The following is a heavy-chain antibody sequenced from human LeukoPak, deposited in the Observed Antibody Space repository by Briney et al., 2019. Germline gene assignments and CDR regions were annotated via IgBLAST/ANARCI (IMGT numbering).Heavy chain of an antibody. D-gene: IGHD6-19*01. CDR3: ATKQWLAPPPDS. CDR1: GFTSSKYW. V-gene: IGHV3-74*01. J-gene: IGHJ4*02. CDR2: INTEGTVT. Sequence: GGSLRLSCAASGFTSSKYWMLWVRQAPGKGLESVSRINTEGTVTTYADSVKGRFTVSRDNADNTMFLQMNSVRDEDTAVYYCATKQWLAPPPDSWGQGTPVTVSS.